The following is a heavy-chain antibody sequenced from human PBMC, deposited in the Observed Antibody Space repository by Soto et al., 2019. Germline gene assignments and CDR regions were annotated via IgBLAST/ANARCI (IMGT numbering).Heavy chain of an antibody. V-gene: IGHV4-31*03. CDR1: NGSIDNTVFF. CDR3: ARHLSGDYPNANWFDP. CDR2: ISYSGKT. D-gene: IGHD4-17*01. Sequence: SETLSLTCTVSNGSIDNTVFFWNWIRQHPGRGLEWIGYISYSGKTFYNPSLQSRVSMSLDTSTNQFSLKLSSVTAAATAVYFCARHLSGDYPNANWFDPWGQGTLVTVSS. J-gene: IGHJ5*02.